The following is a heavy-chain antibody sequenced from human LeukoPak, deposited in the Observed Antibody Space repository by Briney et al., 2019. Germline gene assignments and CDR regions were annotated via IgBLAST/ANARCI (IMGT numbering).Heavy chain of an antibody. CDR2: IIPIFGTA. J-gene: IGHJ4*02. CDR3: ARVFSYGSSGYFDY. V-gene: IGHV1-69*13. D-gene: IGHD5-18*01. CDR1: GGTFSSYA. Sequence: SVKVSCKASGGTFSSYAISWVRQPPGQGLEWMGGIIPIFGTANYAQKFQGRVTITADESTSTAYMELSSLRSEDTAVYYCARVFSYGSSGYFDYWGQGTLVTVSS.